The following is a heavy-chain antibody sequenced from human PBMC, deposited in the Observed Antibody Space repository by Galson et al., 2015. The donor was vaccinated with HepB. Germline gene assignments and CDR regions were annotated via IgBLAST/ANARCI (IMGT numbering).Heavy chain of an antibody. CDR2: INAGNGNT. D-gene: IGHD6-13*01. CDR3: ARGIAAAGQTRSPYNRGMDV. Sequence: SVKVSCKASGYTFTSYAMHWVRQAPGQRLEWMGWINAGNGNTKYSQKFQGRVTITRDTSASTAYMELSSLRSEDTAVYYCARGIAAAGQTRSPYNRGMDVWGQGTTVTVSS. CDR1: GYTFTSYA. V-gene: IGHV1-3*01. J-gene: IGHJ6*02.